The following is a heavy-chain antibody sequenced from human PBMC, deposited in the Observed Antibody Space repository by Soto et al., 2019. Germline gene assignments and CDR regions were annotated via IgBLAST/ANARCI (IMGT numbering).Heavy chain of an antibody. V-gene: IGHV3-23*01. J-gene: IGHJ6*02. D-gene: IGHD3-3*01. CDR2: ISGSGGST. CDR1: GFTFSSYA. Sequence: GGSLRLSCAASGFTFSSYAMSWVRQAPGKGLEWVSAISGSGGSTYYADSVKGRFTISRDNSKNTLYLQMNSLRAEDTAVYYCAKDDRGDFWSGYFRRYYYYGMDVWGQGTTVTVSS. CDR3: AKDDRGDFWSGYFRRYYYYGMDV.